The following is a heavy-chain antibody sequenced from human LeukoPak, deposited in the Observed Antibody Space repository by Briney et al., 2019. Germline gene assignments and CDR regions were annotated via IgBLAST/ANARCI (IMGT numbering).Heavy chain of an antibody. D-gene: IGHD3-3*01. CDR1: GYSISNGYF. CDR3: ARASGYYHYFYYYMDV. V-gene: IGHV4-38-2*02. CDR2: IYYSGST. Sequence: SETLSLTCNVSGYSISNGYFWGWIRQPPGKGLEWIGGIYYSGSTSYNPSLKSRVTISVDTSKNQFSLILHSVTAADTAVYFCARASGYYHYFYYYMDVWGKGTTVTVSS. J-gene: IGHJ6*03.